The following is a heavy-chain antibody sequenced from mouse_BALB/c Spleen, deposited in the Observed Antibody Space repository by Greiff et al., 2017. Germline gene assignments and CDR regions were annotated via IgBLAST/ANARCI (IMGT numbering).Heavy chain of an antibody. CDR3: APYYRYEAWFAY. Sequence: QVQLQQSGAELMKPGASVKISCKATGYTFSSYWIEWVKQRPGHGLEWIGEILPGSGSTNYNEKFKGKATFTADTSSNTAYMQLSSLTSEDSAVYYCAPYYRYEAWFAYWGQGTLVTVSA. CDR1: GYTFSSYW. J-gene: IGHJ3*01. CDR2: ILPGSGST. D-gene: IGHD2-14*01. V-gene: IGHV1-9*01.